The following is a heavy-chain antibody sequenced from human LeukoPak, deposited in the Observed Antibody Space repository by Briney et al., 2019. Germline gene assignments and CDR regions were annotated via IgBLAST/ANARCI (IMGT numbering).Heavy chain of an antibody. D-gene: IGHD3-9*01. V-gene: IGHV3-30*02. Sequence: GGSLRLSCAASGFTFSSYGMHWVRQAPGKGLEWVAFIRYDGSNKYYADSVKGRFTISRDNSKNTLYLQMNSLRAEDTAVYYCAKGSAIQTLRYFYMDVWGKGTTVTISS. CDR1: GFTFSSYG. CDR2: IRYDGSNK. J-gene: IGHJ6*03. CDR3: AKGSAIQTLRYFYMDV.